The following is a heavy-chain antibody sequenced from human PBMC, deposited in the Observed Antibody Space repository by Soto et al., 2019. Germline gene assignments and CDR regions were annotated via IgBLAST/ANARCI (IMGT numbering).Heavy chain of an antibody. CDR3: AREITMVRGATFDY. CDR2: ISYDGSNK. Sequence: GGSLRLSCAASGFTFSNYAMHWVRQAPGKGLEWVAVISYDGSNKYYADSVKGRFTISRDNSKNTLYLQMNSLRAEDTAVYYCAREITMVRGATFDYWGQGTLVTVSS. D-gene: IGHD3-10*01. CDR1: GFTFSNYA. J-gene: IGHJ4*02. V-gene: IGHV3-30-3*01.